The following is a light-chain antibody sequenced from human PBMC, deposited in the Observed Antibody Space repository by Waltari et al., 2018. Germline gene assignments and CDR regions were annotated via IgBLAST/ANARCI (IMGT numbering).Light chain of an antibody. CDR2: RNN. CDR1: SSNIGSNY. CDR3: AAWDDSLSGPV. Sequence: QSVLTQPPSASGTPGQRVTIPCSASSSNIGSNYVYWYQPLPGTAPKPLIYRNNQRPSGVPDRFSCSKSGTSAALAISGLRSEDEADYYCAAWDDSLSGPVFGGGTKLTVL. J-gene: IGLJ3*02. V-gene: IGLV1-47*01.